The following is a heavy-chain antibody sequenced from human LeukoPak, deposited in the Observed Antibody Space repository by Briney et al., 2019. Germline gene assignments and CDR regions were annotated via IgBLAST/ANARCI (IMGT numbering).Heavy chain of an antibody. CDR3: ARDFLAEQLDAFDI. CDR1: GYTLTSYA. CDR2: ISAYNGNT. D-gene: IGHD6-6*01. J-gene: IGHJ3*02. V-gene: IGHV1-18*01. Sequence: VASVKVSCKASGYTLTSYAMNWVRQAPGQGLEWMGWISAYNGNTNCAQKLQGRVTMTTDTSTSTAYMELRSLRSDDTAVYYCARDFLAEQLDAFDIWGQGTMVTVSS.